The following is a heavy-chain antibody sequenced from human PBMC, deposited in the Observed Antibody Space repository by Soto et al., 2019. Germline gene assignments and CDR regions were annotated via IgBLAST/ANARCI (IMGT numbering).Heavy chain of an antibody. CDR2: IYYSGST. J-gene: IGHJ6*02. CDR1: GGSISSYY. CDR3: AIRLQNLGYYCYGMDV. Sequence: PSETLSLTCTVSGGSISSYYWSWIRQPPGKGLEWIGYIYYSGSTNYNPSLKSRVTISVDTSKNQFSLKLSSVTAADTAVYYCAIRLQNLGYYCYGMDVWGQGTTVTVSS. V-gene: IGHV4-59*01. D-gene: IGHD3-16*01.